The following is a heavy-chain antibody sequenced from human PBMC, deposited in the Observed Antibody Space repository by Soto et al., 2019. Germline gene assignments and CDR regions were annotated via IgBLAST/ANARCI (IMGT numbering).Heavy chain of an antibody. CDR2: MYSSGSA. CDR3: ARDSEGSSPWDFDL. D-gene: IGHD6-6*01. CDR1: GDSISRHY. Sequence: QVQLQESGPGLVKPSETLSLTCAVSGDSISRHYWSWIRQSAGKGLEWIGRMYSSGSANYNPSLASRVTMSVDTSKNHFSLNLGSVTAADTAVYYCARDSEGSSPWDFDLWGRGTLVTVSS. J-gene: IGHJ2*01. V-gene: IGHV4-4*07.